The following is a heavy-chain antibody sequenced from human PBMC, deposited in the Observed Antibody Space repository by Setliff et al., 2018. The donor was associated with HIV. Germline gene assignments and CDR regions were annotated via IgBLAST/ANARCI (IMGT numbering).Heavy chain of an antibody. Sequence: GGSLRLSCAASGFTFNTYAMSWVRQAPGKGLEWVSVISGSGGSTFYADSVKGRFTISRDNSKNTLYLQMNGLRVEDTAVYYCAKDGISGGAYPPYYFDYWGRGTLVT. CDR1: GFTFNTYA. CDR2: ISGSGGST. D-gene: IGHD2-15*01. J-gene: IGHJ4*01. CDR3: AKDGISGGAYPPYYFDY. V-gene: IGHV3-23*01.